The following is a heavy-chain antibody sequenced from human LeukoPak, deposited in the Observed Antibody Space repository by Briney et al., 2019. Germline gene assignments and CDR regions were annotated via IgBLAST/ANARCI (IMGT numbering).Heavy chain of an antibody. J-gene: IGHJ4*02. CDR3: ARLGGPAAVDY. V-gene: IGHV4-59*01. CDR1: GASIRSYY. Sequence: PSETLSRTCTVSGASIRSYYWSWIRQPPGRGLEWIGYMYNSGGTYYNPSLKSRVTISGDTSKNQFSLKLTSVTAADTAVYYCARLGGPAAVDYWGQGTLVTVSS. CDR2: MYNSGGT. D-gene: IGHD2-2*01.